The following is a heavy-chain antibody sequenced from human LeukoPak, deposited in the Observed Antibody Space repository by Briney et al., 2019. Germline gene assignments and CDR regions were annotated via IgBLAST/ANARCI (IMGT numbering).Heavy chain of an antibody. CDR3: ARDSTSGGFDY. CDR1: GFTFSDHY. CDR2: ISSSGFNT. D-gene: IGHD3-10*01. Sequence: GGSLRLSCAASGFTFSDHYMSWIRQAPGKGLEWVSHISSSGFNTYYADSARGRFTISRDNPRKSLYLQVNSLRAEDTAVYYCARDSTSGGFDYWGQGTLVTVSS. V-gene: IGHV3-11*04. J-gene: IGHJ4*02.